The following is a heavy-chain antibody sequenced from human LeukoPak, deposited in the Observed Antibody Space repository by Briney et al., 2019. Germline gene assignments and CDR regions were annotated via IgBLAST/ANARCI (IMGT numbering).Heavy chain of an antibody. CDR3: GRVNYYHYYMDV. CDR2: IYYSGST. J-gene: IGHJ6*03. CDR1: GNSIRSSSYY. Sequence: SETLSLTCTVSGNSIRSSSYYWGWIRQPPGKGLEWIGYIYYSGSTYYSSSLKSRVTISVDTSKNQFSLKLNSVTAADTAVYYCGRVNYYHYYMDVWGKGTTVTVSS. V-gene: IGHV4-39*07.